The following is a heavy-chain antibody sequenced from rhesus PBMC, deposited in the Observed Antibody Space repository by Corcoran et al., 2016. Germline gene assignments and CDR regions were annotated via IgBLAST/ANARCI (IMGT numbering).Heavy chain of an antibody. CDR2: IDWEDAN. CDR1: GFSFSTSGMR. D-gene: IGHD3-16*01. V-gene: IGHV2S2*01. CDR3: VRRLGCSYYYFDS. Sequence: QVTLKESGPALVKPTQTLTMTCTLSGFSFSTSGMRVRWIRQPPGKALEWFARIDWEDANYYSTSLKSRRTISKDTSTNQVVLTLTNLDPVDTGTYYCVRRLGCSYYYFDSWGQGVLVTVSS. J-gene: IGHJ4*01.